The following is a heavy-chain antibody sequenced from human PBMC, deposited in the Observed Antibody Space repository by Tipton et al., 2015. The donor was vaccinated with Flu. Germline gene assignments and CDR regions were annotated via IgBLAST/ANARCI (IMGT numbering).Heavy chain of an antibody. J-gene: IGHJ5*02. Sequence: GLVKPSQILSLTCTVSDDSIRSGDYYWSWIRQPPGQGLEWIGNVHRTGNPYYNPSLKSRVTISVDTSRNQFSLRLSSVTAADTAVYYCARRDYSNYVSEPKNWFDPWGQGTLVTVSS. D-gene: IGHD4-11*01. V-gene: IGHV4-30-4*01. CDR3: ARRDYSNYVSEPKNWFDP. CDR1: DDSIRSGDYY. CDR2: VHRTGNP.